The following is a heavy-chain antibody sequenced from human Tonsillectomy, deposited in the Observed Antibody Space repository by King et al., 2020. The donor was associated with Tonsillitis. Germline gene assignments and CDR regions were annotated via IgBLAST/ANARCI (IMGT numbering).Heavy chain of an antibody. J-gene: IGHJ5*02. CDR3: ARGSGGLIAAAINWFEP. Sequence: QLQLQESGPGLVKPSETLALTCTVSGGFISRSVYYWGWIRQPPGKGLEWIVSIYSTGRIYYNPSLKSRVTISVDTPKNQFSLKLNSVTAADTAVYYCARGSGGLIAAAINWFEPWGQGTLVTVSS. CDR2: IYSTGRI. CDR1: GGFISRSVYY. D-gene: IGHD6-13*01. V-gene: IGHV4-39*01.